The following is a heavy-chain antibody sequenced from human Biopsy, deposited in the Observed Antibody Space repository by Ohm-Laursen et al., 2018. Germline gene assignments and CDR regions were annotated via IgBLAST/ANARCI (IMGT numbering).Heavy chain of an antibody. D-gene: IGHD1-26*01. J-gene: IGHJ4*02. V-gene: IGHV4-59*08. CDR1: GDSVSNNF. CDR3: ARLTRRGNIIFFDY. CDR2: KFYRGTT. Sequence: PRTLSLTCTVSGDSVSNNFWTWIRQPPGKTLEWIAYKFYRGTTTYNPSLKGRVIVSVDPPKSQISLKLTSVTASDTAIYYCARLTRRGNIIFFDYWGQGTLVAVSS.